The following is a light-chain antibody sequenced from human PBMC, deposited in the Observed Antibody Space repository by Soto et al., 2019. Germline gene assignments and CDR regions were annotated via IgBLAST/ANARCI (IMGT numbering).Light chain of an antibody. Sequence: DIQMTQSPSSLSASVRSRVSITCRASQGINNYLAWYQQKPGKVPKVLIYAASTLQPGVPSRFSGSGSGTDFTLTTISLHPDDIATYYCQNYDSDPITFGQGTRLEIK. CDR1: QGINNY. J-gene: IGKJ5*01. V-gene: IGKV1-27*01. CDR2: AAS. CDR3: QNYDSDPIT.